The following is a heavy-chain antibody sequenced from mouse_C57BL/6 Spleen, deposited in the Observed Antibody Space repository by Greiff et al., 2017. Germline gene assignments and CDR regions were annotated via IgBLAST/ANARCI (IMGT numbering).Heavy chain of an antibody. V-gene: IGHV1-85*01. Sequence: QVQLQQSGPELVKPGASVKLSCKASGYTFTSYDINWVKQRPGQGLEWIGWIYPRDCSTKYNEKFKGKATLTGDTASSTAYRELHSLTSEGSAVYFCARHYGSSPYYYAMDYWGQGTSVTVSS. CDR3: ARHYGSSPYYYAMDY. CDR2: IYPRDCST. D-gene: IGHD1-1*01. J-gene: IGHJ4*01. CDR1: GYTFTSYD.